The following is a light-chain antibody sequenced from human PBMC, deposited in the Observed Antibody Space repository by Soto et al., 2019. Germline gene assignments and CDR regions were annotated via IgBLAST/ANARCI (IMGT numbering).Light chain of an antibody. CDR1: QSVRSY. CDR2: DAS. V-gene: IGKV3-11*01. CDR3: QQYGSSPRT. J-gene: IGKJ5*01. Sequence: EIVLTQSPATLSLSPGERATLSCRASQSVRSYLAWYRQKPGQAPRLLIYDASNRATGIPARFSGSGSGTDFTLTISSLEPEDFAVYYCQQYGSSPRTFGQGTRLEIK.